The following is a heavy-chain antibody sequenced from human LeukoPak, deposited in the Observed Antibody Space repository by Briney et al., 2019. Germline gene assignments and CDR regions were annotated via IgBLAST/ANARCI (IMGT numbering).Heavy chain of an antibody. CDR3: AKSPRWYSSGPIYFDY. J-gene: IGHJ4*02. CDR1: GFTFSSYA. CDR2: ISGSGGST. V-gene: IGHV3-23*01. Sequence: GGSLRLSCAASGFTFSSYAMSWDRQAPGKGLEWVSAISGSGGSTYYADSVKGRFTISRDNSKNTLYLQMNSLRAEDTAVYYCAKSPRWYSSGPIYFDYWGQGTLVTVSS. D-gene: IGHD6-19*01.